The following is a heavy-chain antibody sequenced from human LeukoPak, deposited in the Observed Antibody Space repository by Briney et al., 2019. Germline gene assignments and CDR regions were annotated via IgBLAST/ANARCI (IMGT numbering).Heavy chain of an antibody. J-gene: IGHJ5*02. V-gene: IGHV3-74*03. CDR3: ATIAAAATA. Sequence: PGGSLRLSCAASGFTFSSYWMHWVRQAPGKGLVWVSRINSDGSNTTYADSVKGRFTISRDNAKNTLYLQMNSLRVEDTAVYYCATIAAAATAWGQGSLVTVSS. D-gene: IGHD6-13*01. CDR1: GFTFSSYW. CDR2: INSDGSNT.